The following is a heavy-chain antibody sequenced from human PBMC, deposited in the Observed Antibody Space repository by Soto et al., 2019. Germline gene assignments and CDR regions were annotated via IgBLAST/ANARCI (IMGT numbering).Heavy chain of an antibody. V-gene: IGHV4-39*02. D-gene: IGHD2-15*01. J-gene: IGHJ4*02. CDR2: IYYRGNT. CDR1: GGSISSSSYY. Sequence: QLQLQESGPGLVKPSETLSLTCTVSGGSISSSSYYWGWIRQPPGKGLEWIGSIYYRGNTYYNPSLKSRVTISXXXSXNQFSLKLSSVTAAXTAVYYCAREGGGYXSGGSCQVDYWGQGTLVTVSS. CDR3: AREGGGYXSGGSCQVDY.